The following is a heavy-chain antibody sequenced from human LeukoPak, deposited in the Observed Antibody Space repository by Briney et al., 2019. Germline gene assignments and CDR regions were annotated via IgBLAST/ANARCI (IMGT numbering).Heavy chain of an antibody. CDR3: ARKAYYYDSSGYYYITIKYSPHAFDI. D-gene: IGHD3-22*01. V-gene: IGHV4-4*01. Sequence: PSETLSLTCAVSGGSISSSNWWSWVRQPPGKGLEWIGEIYHSGSTKYNPSLKSRVTISVDKSKNQFSLKLSSVTAADTAVYCCARKAYYYDSSGYYYITIKYSPHAFDIWGQGTMVTVSS. J-gene: IGHJ3*02. CDR1: GGSISSSNW. CDR2: IYHSGST.